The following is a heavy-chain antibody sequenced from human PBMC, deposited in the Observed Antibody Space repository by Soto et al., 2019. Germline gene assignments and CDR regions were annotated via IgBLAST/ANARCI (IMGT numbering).Heavy chain of an antibody. CDR3: ARDYALADSHGIDV. Sequence: ASVKVSCKASGYTLLSYSITWVRQAPGQGLEWIGWIDSYTGNTNYEQKFQGRVTMTTDSPTSTAYMELRGLRSDDSAIYYCARDYALADSHGIDVWGQGTTVTVS. CDR2: IDSYTGNT. V-gene: IGHV1-18*04. CDR1: GYTLLSYS. D-gene: IGHD3-22*01. J-gene: IGHJ6*02.